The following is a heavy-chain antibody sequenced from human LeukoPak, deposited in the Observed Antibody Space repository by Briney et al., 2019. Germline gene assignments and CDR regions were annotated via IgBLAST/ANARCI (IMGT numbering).Heavy chain of an antibody. D-gene: IGHD2-21*02. CDR3: ASRDTASYWYFDL. CDR1: GGSISSGVHY. Sequence: SETLSLTCTVSGGSISSGVHYWSWIRQPPGKGLEWIGYIYYSGNTYYNPSLKNRVTISIDTSKNQFSLKLSSVTAADTAVYYCASRDTASYWYFDLWGRGTLVTVSS. CDR2: IYYSGNT. V-gene: IGHV4-30-4*01. J-gene: IGHJ2*01.